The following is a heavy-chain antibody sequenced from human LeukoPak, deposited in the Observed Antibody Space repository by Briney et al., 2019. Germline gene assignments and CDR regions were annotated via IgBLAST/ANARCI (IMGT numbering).Heavy chain of an antibody. D-gene: IGHD3-3*01. Sequence: ASVKVSCKASVYTCTGYYMHWVRQAPGQGLGWRVWINTNSGGTNYAQKFQGRVSMTRDTSISTAYMELRRLRSDDTAVYYCAGTNYDFWSGYFHYYYMDDWGKGTTVTVSS. CDR3: AGTNYDFWSGYFHYYYMDD. V-gene: IGHV1-2*02. J-gene: IGHJ6*03. CDR2: INTNSGGT. CDR1: VYTCTGYY.